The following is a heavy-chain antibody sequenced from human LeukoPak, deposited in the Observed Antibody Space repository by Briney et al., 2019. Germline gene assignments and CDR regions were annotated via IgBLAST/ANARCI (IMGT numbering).Heavy chain of an antibody. D-gene: IGHD2-2*01. CDR3: ARDHSYAYSADY. CDR2: INPNSGGT. J-gene: IGHJ4*02. CDR1: GYTFTGYY. Sequence: GASVKVSCKASGYTFTGYYMHWVRQAPGQGLEWMGWINPNSGGTNYAQKFQGRVTMTRDTSISTVYMELSSLRSEDTAVYYCARDHSYAYSADYWGQGTLVTVSS. V-gene: IGHV1-2*02.